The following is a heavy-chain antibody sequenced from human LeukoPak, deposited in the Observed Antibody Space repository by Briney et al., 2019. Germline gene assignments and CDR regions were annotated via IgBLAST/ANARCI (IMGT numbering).Heavy chain of an antibody. D-gene: IGHD1-14*01. CDR1: GFTFSDYY. Sequence: GGSLRLSCAASGFTFSDYYLSWIRQAPGKGLECVSYMSSSGSQTLHADSVKGRFTISRDNAKNSLYLQMNSLRAEDTAVYYCARNRNYGLDIWGQGTKVTVSS. CDR2: MSSSGSQT. J-gene: IGHJ3*02. V-gene: IGHV3-11*06. CDR3: ARNRNYGLDI.